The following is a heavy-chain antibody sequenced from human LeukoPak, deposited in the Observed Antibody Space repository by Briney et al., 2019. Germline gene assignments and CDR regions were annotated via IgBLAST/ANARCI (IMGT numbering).Heavy chain of an antibody. CDR3: ARDFDSPDDSSKGEVDY. D-gene: IGHD3-22*01. J-gene: IGHJ4*02. Sequence: PGKSLRLSCAASGFAFSSYGMHWVRQAPGKGLEWVSSISSSSSYIYYADSVKGRFTISRDNAKNSLYLQMNSLRAEDTAVYYCARDFDSPDDSSKGEVDYWGQGTLVTVSS. CDR1: GFAFSSYG. V-gene: IGHV3-21*01. CDR2: ISSSSSYI.